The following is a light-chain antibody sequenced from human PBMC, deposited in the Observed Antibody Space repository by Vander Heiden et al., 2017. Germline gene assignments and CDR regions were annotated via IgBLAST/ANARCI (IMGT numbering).Light chain of an antibody. J-gene: IGLJ1*01. Sequence: PALPQPASVSGSPGQSVTLSCTGTSSDVGSYNLVSWYQQHPGKAPKLMIYEGSKRPSGVSNRFSGSRSGNTASLTISGLQAEDEADYYCCSYAGSSTLVFGAGTKVTGL. CDR2: EGS. CDR1: SSDVGSYNL. CDR3: CSYAGSSTLV. V-gene: IGLV2-23*01.